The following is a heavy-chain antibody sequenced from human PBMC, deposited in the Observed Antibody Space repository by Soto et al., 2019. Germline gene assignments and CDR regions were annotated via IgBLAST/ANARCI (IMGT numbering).Heavy chain of an antibody. D-gene: IGHD3-10*01. CDR3: ARGWFGPDV. Sequence: EVRLVESGGGLVQPGGSLRLSCAASEFTFSGRSVHWVRQAPGKGLVWVSGIDKVGTDSTYADSVKGRFTSSRDNAKKTVYLQMNSLRVEDTAVYYCARGWFGPDVWGKGTTVTVSS. CDR1: EFTFSGRS. CDR2: IDKVGTDS. V-gene: IGHV3-74*01. J-gene: IGHJ6*03.